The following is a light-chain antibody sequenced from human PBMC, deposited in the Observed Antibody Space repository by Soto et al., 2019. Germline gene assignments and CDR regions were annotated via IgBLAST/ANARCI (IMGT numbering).Light chain of an antibody. V-gene: IGKV1-39*01. J-gene: IGKJ4*01. CDR3: QQCSSWPPLT. Sequence: DIQMTQSPSALSAYVGDRVTMACRASQNIRAFLNWYQQKPGKAPNLLIYDASALPRGVPARFSGSGSGTDFTLTIRSLEPEDFAVYYCQQCSSWPPLTFGGGTKVDIK. CDR2: DAS. CDR1: QNIRAF.